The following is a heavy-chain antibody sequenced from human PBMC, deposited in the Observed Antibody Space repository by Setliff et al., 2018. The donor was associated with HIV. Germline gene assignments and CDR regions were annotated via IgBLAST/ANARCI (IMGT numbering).Heavy chain of an antibody. CDR1: GFTFGDYS. D-gene: IGHD4-4*01. CDR2: IRSKAYGGTT. J-gene: IGHJ4*02. CDR3: ARHSTDPWSLLDY. V-gene: IGHV3-49*04. Sequence: PGGSLRLSCRGSGFTFGDYSMSWVRQAPGKGLEWVGFIRSKAYGGTTEYAASVKGRFTLSRDDSRNIAYLQMNSLKTEDTAVYYCARHSTDPWSLLDYWGQGTLVTVSS.